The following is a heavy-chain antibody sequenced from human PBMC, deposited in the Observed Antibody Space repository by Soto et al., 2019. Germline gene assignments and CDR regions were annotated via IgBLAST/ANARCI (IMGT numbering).Heavy chain of an antibody. CDR3: TTLSITIFGVVLMGV. J-gene: IGHJ6*02. Sequence: PGGSLRLSCAASGFTFSNAWMNWVRQAPGKGLEWVGRIKSKTDGGTTDYAAPVKGRFTISRDDSKNTLYLQMNSLKTEDTAVYYCTTLSITIFGVVLMGVWGQGTTVTVSS. D-gene: IGHD3-3*01. V-gene: IGHV3-15*07. CDR1: GFTFSNAW. CDR2: IKSKTDGGTT.